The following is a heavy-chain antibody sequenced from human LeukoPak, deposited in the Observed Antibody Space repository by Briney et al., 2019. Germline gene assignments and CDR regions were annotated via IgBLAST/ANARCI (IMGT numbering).Heavy chain of an antibody. CDR2: INWNGGST. CDR3: ARVRYCSSTSCYIFDY. Sequence: RPGGSLRLSCAASGFTFDDYGMSWVRQAPGKGLEWVSGINWNGGSTSCADSVKGRFTISRDNAKNSLYLQMNSLRAEDTALYYCARVRYCSSTSCYIFDYWGQGTLVTVSS. J-gene: IGHJ4*02. D-gene: IGHD2-2*02. CDR1: GFTFDDYG. V-gene: IGHV3-20*04.